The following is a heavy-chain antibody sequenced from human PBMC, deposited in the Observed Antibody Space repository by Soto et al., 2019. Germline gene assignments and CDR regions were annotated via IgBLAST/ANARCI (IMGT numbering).Heavy chain of an antibody. CDR3: AIDGNYGDYASDYYYYYGMDV. V-gene: IGHV1-69*04. CDR1: GGAFSSYT. D-gene: IGHD4-17*01. J-gene: IGHJ6*02. CDR2: IIPFLGIA. Sequence: SVKVSCKASGGAFSSYTISWVRQAPGQGHEWIGRIIPFLGIANYAQKFQGRVTITADKSTSTAYMELSSLRSEDTAVYYCAIDGNYGDYASDYYYYYGMDVWGQGTTVTVSS.